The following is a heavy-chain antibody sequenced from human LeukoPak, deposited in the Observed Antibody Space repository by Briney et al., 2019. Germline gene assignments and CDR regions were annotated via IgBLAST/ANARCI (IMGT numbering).Heavy chain of an antibody. Sequence: WGSLRLSCAASGFSVSSNYMSWVRQAPGKGLEWVSIIYSGGSTDYADSVKGRFTISRDNSKNTLYLQMNSLRAEDTAVYYCARDPHYCSGGSCEYYFDYWGQGTLVTVSS. CDR2: IYSGGST. CDR3: ARDPHYCSGGSCEYYFDY. V-gene: IGHV3-66*01. J-gene: IGHJ4*02. CDR1: GFSVSSNY. D-gene: IGHD2-15*01.